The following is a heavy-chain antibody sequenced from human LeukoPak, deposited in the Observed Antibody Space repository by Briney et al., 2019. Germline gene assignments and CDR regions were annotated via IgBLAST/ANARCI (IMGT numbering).Heavy chain of an antibody. V-gene: IGHV3-23*01. J-gene: IGHJ4*02. Sequence: PGGSLRLSCAASGYTFDDFAMHWVRQAPGKGLEWVSAISGSGGSTYYADSVKGRFTISRDNSKNTLYLQMNSLRAEDTAVYYCASGTPFSSSWYVVDPFDYWGQGTLVTVSS. CDR2: ISGSGGST. CDR3: ASGTPFSSSWYVVDPFDY. D-gene: IGHD6-13*01. CDR1: GYTFDDFA.